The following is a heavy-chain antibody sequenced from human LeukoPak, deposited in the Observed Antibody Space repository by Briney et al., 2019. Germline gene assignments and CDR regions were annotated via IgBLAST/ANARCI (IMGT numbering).Heavy chain of an antibody. D-gene: IGHD3-3*01. CDR3: ARFPGYDFWSGYYTYYFDY. Sequence: SETLSLTCTVSGGSISSYYWSWIRQPPGKGLEWIGYIYYSGSTNYNPSLKSRVTISVDTSKNQFSLKLSSVTAADTAVYYCARFPGYDFWSGYYTYYFDYWGQGTLVTVSS. J-gene: IGHJ4*02. CDR2: IYYSGST. CDR1: GGSISSYY. V-gene: IGHV4-59*12.